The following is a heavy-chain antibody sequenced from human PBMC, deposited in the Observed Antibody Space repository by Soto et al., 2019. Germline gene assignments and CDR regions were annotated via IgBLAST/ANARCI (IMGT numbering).Heavy chain of an antibody. CDR1: GFTFXSXX. Sequence: GGALRLSCAASGFTFXSXXXXWXXXXQGKGREWLSATSGSGGSTYYADSVKRRFTIYRDNSKNTLYLQMNSLRAEDTAVYYCAKTTVTTSGAFDIRGQGTMVTASS. CDR2: TSGSGGST. CDR3: AKTTVTTSGAFDI. J-gene: IGHJ3*02. D-gene: IGHD4-17*01. V-gene: IGHV3-23*01.